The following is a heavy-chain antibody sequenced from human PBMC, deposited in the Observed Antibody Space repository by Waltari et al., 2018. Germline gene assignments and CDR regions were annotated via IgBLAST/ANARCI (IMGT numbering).Heavy chain of an antibody. CDR3: ARARYYYDPGAFEI. CDR2: ISCYNGNT. V-gene: IGHV1-18*01. D-gene: IGHD3-22*01. Sequence: QVQVLQSGAEVKKPGASVKVSCKASGYTFSNYGITWVRQAPGQGLEWMGWISCYNGNTKYAQKVQDRVTMTTDTSTGTAYLDLRSLRSDDTAVYYCARARYYYDPGAFEIWGQGTTVVVSS. CDR1: GYTFSNYG. J-gene: IGHJ3*02.